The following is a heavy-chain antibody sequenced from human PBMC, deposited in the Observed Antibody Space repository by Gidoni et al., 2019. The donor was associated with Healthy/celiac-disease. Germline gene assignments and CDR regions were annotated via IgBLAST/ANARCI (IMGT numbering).Heavy chain of an antibody. CDR3: ARGGEYSSSSGGFDYDYYYGMDV. D-gene: IGHD6-6*01. Sequence: QVQLQESGPGLVKPSQTLSLPLTVSDGSISRGNYHWHWLRQPAGKGLEWIRRIFTSGSTNNHHYLKSRVTISVDKSKNQFSLKLSSVTAADTAFYYWARGGEYSSSSGGFDYDYYYGMDVWGLGTTVTVSS. J-gene: IGHJ6*02. V-gene: IGHV4-61*02. CDR1: DGSISRGNYH. CDR2: IFTSGST.